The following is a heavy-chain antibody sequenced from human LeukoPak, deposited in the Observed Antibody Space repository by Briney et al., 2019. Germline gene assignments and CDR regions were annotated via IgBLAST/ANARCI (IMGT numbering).Heavy chain of an antibody. Sequence: GRSLRLSCAASGFTFSSSGMHWVRQAPGKGLEWVAVIWYDGSNQYYADSVKGRFTISRDNSKNTLYLQMNTLKAEDTAVYYCAREYCTGSSCSFFDYWGQRTLVTVSS. D-gene: IGHD2-15*01. CDR3: AREYCTGSSCSFFDY. CDR2: IWYDGSNQ. V-gene: IGHV3-33*01. CDR1: GFTFSSSG. J-gene: IGHJ4*02.